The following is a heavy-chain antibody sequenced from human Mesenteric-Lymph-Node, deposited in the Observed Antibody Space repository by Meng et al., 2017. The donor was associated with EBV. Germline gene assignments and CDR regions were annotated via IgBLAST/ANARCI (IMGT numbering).Heavy chain of an antibody. CDR1: GDSISSYY. J-gene: IGHJ5*02. CDR2: VSYSGST. CDR3: AKEELHWFDP. V-gene: IGHV4-59*01. D-gene: IGHD1-7*01. Sequence: QVQLQESGPGLVKPSEXLSLTCTVSGDSISSYYWSWIRQPPGKGLEWIGYVSYSGSTKYNPSLKSRVTISVDTSKKHFSLKLSSVTGADTAVYYCAKEELHWFDPWGQGTLVTVSS.